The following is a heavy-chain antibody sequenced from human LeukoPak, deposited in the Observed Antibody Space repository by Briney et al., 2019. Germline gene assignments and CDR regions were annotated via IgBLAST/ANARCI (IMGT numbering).Heavy chain of an antibody. CDR1: GGSISSRSHY. Sequence: SETLSLTCTVSGGSISSRSHYWVWIRQPPGKGLEWLGSIYYSGSTSYNPSLKSRVTISVDTSKNQFSLKLSSVTAADTAVYYCAREGGPGSGWYDYWGQGTLVTVSS. CDR3: AREGGPGSGWYDY. V-gene: IGHV4-39*07. CDR2: IYYSGST. J-gene: IGHJ4*02. D-gene: IGHD6-19*01.